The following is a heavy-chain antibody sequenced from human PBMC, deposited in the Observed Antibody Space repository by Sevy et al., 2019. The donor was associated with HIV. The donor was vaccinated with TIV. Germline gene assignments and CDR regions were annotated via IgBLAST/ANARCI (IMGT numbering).Heavy chain of an antibody. J-gene: IGHJ4*02. CDR1: GYTLSELS. CDR3: ATTKDYYDSSGSPFDY. Sequence: ASVKVSCMVSGYTLSELSMHWVRQAPGKGLEWMGSFDPEDDETIYAQTFQGRVTMTEDTSTDTAYMELKNLRSEDTAVYYCATTKDYYDSSGSPFDYWGQGTLVTVSS. CDR2: FDPEDDET. V-gene: IGHV1-24*01. D-gene: IGHD3-22*01.